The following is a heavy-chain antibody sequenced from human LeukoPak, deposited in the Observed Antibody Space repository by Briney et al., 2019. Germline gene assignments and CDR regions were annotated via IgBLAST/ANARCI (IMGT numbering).Heavy chain of an antibody. CDR2: IKQDGSEK. CDR1: GFTFSSYW. D-gene: IGHD3-3*01. V-gene: IGHV3-7*01. CDR3: ARCPTADFWSGYYPYYFDY. J-gene: IGHJ4*02. Sequence: GGSLRLSCAASGFTFSSYWMSWVRQAPGKGLEWVANIKQDGSEKYYVDSVKGRFTISRDNAKNSLYLQMNSLRAEDTAVYYCARCPTADFWSGYYPYYFDYWGQGTPVTVSS.